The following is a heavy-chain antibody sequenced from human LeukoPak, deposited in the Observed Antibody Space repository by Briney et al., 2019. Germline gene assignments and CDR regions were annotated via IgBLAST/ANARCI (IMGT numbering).Heavy chain of an antibody. Sequence: NPSETLSLTCTASGCSISSYYLSWIRQPPGKGLEWIGYIYYSGSTNYNPSLKSRFTISVDTPKNQFSLKLSSVTAADTAVYYCARVISPKAEWLRHPRRGWFDPWGQGTLVTVSS. CDR3: ARVISPKAEWLRHPRRGWFDP. CDR1: GCSISSYY. D-gene: IGHD3-3*01. V-gene: IGHV4-59*01. J-gene: IGHJ5*02. CDR2: IYYSGST.